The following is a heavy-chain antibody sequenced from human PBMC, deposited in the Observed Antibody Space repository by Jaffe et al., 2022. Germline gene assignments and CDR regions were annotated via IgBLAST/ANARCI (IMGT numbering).Heavy chain of an antibody. J-gene: IGHJ6*03. D-gene: IGHD5-12*01. CDR2: IYYSGST. CDR1: GGSISSYY. Sequence: QVQLQESGPGLVKPSETLSLTCTVSGGSISSYYWSWIRQPPGKGLEWIGYIYYSGSTNYNPSLKSRVTISVDTSKNQFSLKLSSVTAADTAVYYCARATWYSGYDSPYYYYYYYMDVWGKGTTVTVSS. V-gene: IGHV4-59*01. CDR3: ARATWYSGYDSPYYYYYYYMDV.